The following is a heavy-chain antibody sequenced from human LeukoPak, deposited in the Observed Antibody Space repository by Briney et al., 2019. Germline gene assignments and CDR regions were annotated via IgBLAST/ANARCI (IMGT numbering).Heavy chain of an antibody. Sequence: SVKVSCKASGYTFTGYYMHWVRQAPGQGLEWMGGIVPIFGTANYAQKFQGRVTITADESTSTAYMELSRLRSDDTAVYYCARDLPPIVTMVRGVIGYWGQGTLVTVSS. CDR1: GYTFTGYY. CDR3: ARDLPPIVTMVRGVIGY. V-gene: IGHV1-69*13. CDR2: IVPIFGTA. J-gene: IGHJ4*02. D-gene: IGHD3-10*01.